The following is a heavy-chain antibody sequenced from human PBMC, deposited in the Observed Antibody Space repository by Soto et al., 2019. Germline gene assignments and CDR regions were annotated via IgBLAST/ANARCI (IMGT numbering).Heavy chain of an antibody. CDR2: ISYDGSNK. CDR1: GFTFSSYA. V-gene: IGHV3-30-3*01. J-gene: IGHJ6*02. D-gene: IGHD3-22*01. Sequence: GGSLRLSCAASGFTFSSYAMHWVRQAPGKGLEWVAVISYDGSNKYYADSVKGRFTISRDNSKNTLYLQMNSLRAEDSAAYYCARDAGDSSGYPSYGMDVWGQGTTVTVSS. CDR3: ARDAGDSSGYPSYGMDV.